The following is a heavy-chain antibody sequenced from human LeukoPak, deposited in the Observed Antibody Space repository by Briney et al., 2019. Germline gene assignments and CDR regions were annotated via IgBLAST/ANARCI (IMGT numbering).Heavy chain of an antibody. Sequence: GGSLRLSCAASGFTFSHYWMSWVRQAPGKGLEWLANIKQDGSEKYYVDSVKGRFTISRDNAKNSLYLQMNSLRAEDTAVYYCARVVPAAGDGMDVWGQGTTVTVSS. J-gene: IGHJ6*02. CDR1: GFTFSHYW. D-gene: IGHD2-2*01. CDR2: IKQDGSEK. CDR3: ARVVPAAGDGMDV. V-gene: IGHV3-7*03.